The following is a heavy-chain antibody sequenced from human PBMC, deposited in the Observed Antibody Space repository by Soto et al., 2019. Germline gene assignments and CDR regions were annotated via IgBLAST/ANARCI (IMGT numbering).Heavy chain of an antibody. CDR2: IYPGDSDT. J-gene: IGHJ4*02. D-gene: IGHD4-17*01. CDR3: ARLTTVTTYLNY. V-gene: IGHV5-51*01. CDR1: GYSLTSYW. Sequence: GESLKISCKGPGYSLTSYWVGWVRQMPGKGLEWMGIIYPGDSDTRYSPSFQGQVTISADKSISTAYLQWSSLKASDTAMYYCARLTTVTTYLNYWGQGTLVTVSS.